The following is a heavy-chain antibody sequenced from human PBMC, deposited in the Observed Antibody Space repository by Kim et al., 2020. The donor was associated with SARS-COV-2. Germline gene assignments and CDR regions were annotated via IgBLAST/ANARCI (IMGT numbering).Heavy chain of an antibody. J-gene: IGHJ6*02. CDR2: TYYRSKWYN. CDR3: ARDETHSGYDPYYGMDV. Sequence: SQTLSLTCAISGDSVSSNSAAWNWIRQSPSRGLEWLGRTYYRSKWYNDYAVSVKSRITINPDTSKNQFSLQLNSVTPEDTAVYYCARDETHSGYDPYYGMDVWGQGTTVTVSS. V-gene: IGHV6-1*01. D-gene: IGHD5-12*01. CDR1: GDSVSSNSAA.